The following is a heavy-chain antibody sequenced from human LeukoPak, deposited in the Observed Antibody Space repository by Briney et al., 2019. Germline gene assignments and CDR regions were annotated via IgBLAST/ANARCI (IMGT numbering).Heavy chain of an antibody. CDR3: ARDRRESYSYGAHYYYYGMDV. V-gene: IGHV1-69*04. Sequence: SVKVPCKASGGTFSSYAISWVRQAPGQGLEWMGRIIPILGIANYAQKFQGRVTITADKSTSTAYMELSSLRSEDTAVYYCARDRRESYSYGAHYYYYGMDVWGQGTTVTVSS. CDR2: IIPILGIA. D-gene: IGHD5-18*01. CDR1: GGTFSSYA. J-gene: IGHJ6*02.